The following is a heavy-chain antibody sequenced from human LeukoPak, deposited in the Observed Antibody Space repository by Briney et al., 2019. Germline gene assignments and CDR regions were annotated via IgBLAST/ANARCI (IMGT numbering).Heavy chain of an antibody. CDR1: GYTFTSYA. Sequence: ASVKVSCKASGYTFTSYAMHWVRQAPGQRLEWMGWINAGNGNTKYSQKFQGRVTITRDTSASTAYMELSSLRSEDTAVYYCAREDTMVRGVIDYWGQGTLVTVSS. J-gene: IGHJ4*02. CDR2: INAGNGNT. CDR3: AREDTMVRGVIDY. D-gene: IGHD3-10*01. V-gene: IGHV1-3*01.